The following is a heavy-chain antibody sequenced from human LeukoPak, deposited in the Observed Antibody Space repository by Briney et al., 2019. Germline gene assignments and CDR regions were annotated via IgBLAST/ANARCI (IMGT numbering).Heavy chain of an antibody. CDR1: GFTFSSYA. CDR3: ARDVRSGSLGPPGY. Sequence: GGSLRLSCAASGFTFSSYAMSWVRQAPGKGLEWVSAISGSGGSTYYADSVKGRFTISRDNAKNSLYLQMNSLRAEDTAVYYCARDVRSGSLGPPGYWGQGTLVTVSS. J-gene: IGHJ4*02. CDR2: ISGSGGST. V-gene: IGHV3-23*01. D-gene: IGHD1-26*01.